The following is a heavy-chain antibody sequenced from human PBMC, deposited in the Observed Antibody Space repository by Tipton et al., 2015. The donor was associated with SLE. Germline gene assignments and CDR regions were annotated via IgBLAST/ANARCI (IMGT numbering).Heavy chain of an antibody. Sequence: SLTCAVYGGSFSGYYWSWIRQPPGKGLEWIGEINHSGSTNYNPSLKSRVTISVDTPKNQFSLKLSSVTAADTAVYYCARVRPPLSIFGVVKGTDYYYMDVWGKGTTVTVSS. CDR2: INHSGST. CDR3: ARVRPPLSIFGVVKGTDYYYMDV. J-gene: IGHJ6*03. V-gene: IGHV4-34*01. D-gene: IGHD3-3*01. CDR1: GGSFSGYY.